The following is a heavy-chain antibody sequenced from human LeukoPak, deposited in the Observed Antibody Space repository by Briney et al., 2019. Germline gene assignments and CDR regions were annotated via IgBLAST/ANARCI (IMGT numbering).Heavy chain of an antibody. CDR1: GYTFTSYY. CDR2: INPSGGST. V-gene: IGHV1-46*01. J-gene: IGHJ6*02. CDR3: VRAVWFGYCSGGSCQAPYGMDV. D-gene: IGHD2-15*01. Sequence: ASVKVSCKASGYTFTSYYMHWVRQAPGQGLEWMGIINPSGGSTSYAQKFQGRVTITRNTSISTAYMELSSLRSEDTAVYYCVRAVWFGYCSGGSCQAPYGMDVWGQGTTVTVSS.